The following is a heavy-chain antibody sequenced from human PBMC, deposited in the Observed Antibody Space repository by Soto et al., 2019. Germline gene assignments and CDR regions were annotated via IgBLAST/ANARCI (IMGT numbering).Heavy chain of an antibody. Sequence: GGSLRLSCAASGFTFGDYGMQWVRQAPGKGLEWVSAISWNSGSIDYADSVKGRFTISRDNAKNSLYLQMNSLRAEDTALYYCAKSHTTSGWYVTTDYWGQGTRVTVSS. CDR3: AKSHTTSGWYVTTDY. CDR2: ISWNSGSI. J-gene: IGHJ4*02. CDR1: GFTFGDYG. V-gene: IGHV3-9*01. D-gene: IGHD6-19*01.